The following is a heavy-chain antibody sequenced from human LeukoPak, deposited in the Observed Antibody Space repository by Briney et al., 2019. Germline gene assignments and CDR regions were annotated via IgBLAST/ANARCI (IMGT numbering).Heavy chain of an antibody. CDR3: ARVPNVRSSSSGVDY. J-gene: IGHJ4*02. Sequence: SETLSLTCAVYGGSFSGYYWSWIRQPPGKGLEWIGEINHSGSTNYNPSHKSRVTISVDTSKNQFSLKLSSVTAADTAVYYCARVPNVRSSSSGVDYWGQGTLVTVSS. CDR1: GGSFSGYY. D-gene: IGHD6-6*01. CDR2: INHSGST. V-gene: IGHV4-34*01.